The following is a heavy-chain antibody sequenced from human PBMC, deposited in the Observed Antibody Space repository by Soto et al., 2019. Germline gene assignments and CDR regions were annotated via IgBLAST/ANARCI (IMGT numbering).Heavy chain of an antibody. CDR3: ARERDTTGYILRY. Sequence: EVQLVESGGGLIQPGGSLRLSCAASGFSVSIKYMTWVRQAPGKGLEWVSTIYARGDTYYAGSVKGRFTISRDNSDNTLYLQMNSLRAEDTAMYYCARERDTTGYILRYWGRGTLVTVSS. CDR2: IYARGDT. D-gene: IGHD3-9*01. CDR1: GFSVSIKY. V-gene: IGHV3-53*01. J-gene: IGHJ4*02.